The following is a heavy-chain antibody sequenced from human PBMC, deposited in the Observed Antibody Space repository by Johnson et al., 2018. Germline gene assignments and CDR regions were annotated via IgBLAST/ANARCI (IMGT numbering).Heavy chain of an antibody. CDR1: GFSFSSYA. J-gene: IGHJ3*02. CDR2: ISYDANNK. Sequence: QVQLVQSGGGVVQPGRSLRLSCVVSGFSFSSYAMHWVRQAPGKALEWVTVISYDANNKYYADSVKGRFTISRDNSKNRLYLQMNSLGPEDTAVYYCARPAARSSKYDSSGYFDAFDIWGQGTMVIVSS. V-gene: IGHV3-30-3*01. D-gene: IGHD3-22*01. CDR3: ARPAARSSKYDSSGYFDAFDI.